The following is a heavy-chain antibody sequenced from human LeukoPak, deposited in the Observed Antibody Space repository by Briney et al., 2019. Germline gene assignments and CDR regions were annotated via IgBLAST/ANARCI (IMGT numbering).Heavy chain of an antibody. D-gene: IGHD2-15*01. Sequence: ASVKVSCKASGYTFTSYGISWVRQAPGQGLEWMGWISAYNGNTNYAQKLQGRVTMTTDTSTSTAYMELRGLRSDDTAVYYCARDHMVRSLAGTLDYWGQGTLVTLSS. CDR2: ISAYNGNT. CDR1: GYTFTSYG. J-gene: IGHJ4*02. CDR3: ARDHMVRSLAGTLDY. V-gene: IGHV1-18*01.